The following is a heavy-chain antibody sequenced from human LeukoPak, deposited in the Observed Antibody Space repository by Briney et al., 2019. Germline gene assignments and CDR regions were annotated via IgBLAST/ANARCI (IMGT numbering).Heavy chain of an antibody. D-gene: IGHD3-10*01. J-gene: IGHJ4*02. CDR3: VREAYYDSGSSPTYYFDH. CDR1: GFTFSPYV. CDR2: ISFDFKVK. Sequence: GRSLRLSCAASGFTFSPYVIHWVRQAPGKGLEWVAVISFDFKVKFYANSVKGRFTISRDNSKNTVFLQMNSLRVEDTAVYYCVREAYYDSGSSPTYYFDHWGQGTLVTVSS. V-gene: IGHV3-30*03.